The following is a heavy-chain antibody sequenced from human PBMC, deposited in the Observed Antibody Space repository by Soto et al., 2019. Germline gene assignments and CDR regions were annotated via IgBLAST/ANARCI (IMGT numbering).Heavy chain of an antibody. CDR2: ISYDGNNK. Sequence: QVQLVESGGGVVQPGRSLRLSCAASGFTFSNYAMHWVRQAPGKGLEGVAVISYDGNNKYFADSVKGRFTISRDNSKNTLYLQVNSLRAEDTAVYYCARVLRTAVDNWGQGTLVTVSS. D-gene: IGHD5-18*01. J-gene: IGHJ4*02. V-gene: IGHV3-30-3*01. CDR3: ARVLRTAVDN. CDR1: GFTFSNYA.